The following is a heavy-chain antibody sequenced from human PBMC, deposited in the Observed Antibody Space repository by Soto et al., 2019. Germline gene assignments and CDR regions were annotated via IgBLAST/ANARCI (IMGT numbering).Heavy chain of an antibody. Sequence: GGSLRLSCAASGFTFSNAWMNWVRQAPGKGLEWVGRIKSKTDGGTTDYAAPVKGRFTISRDDSKNTLYLQMNSLKTEDTAVYYCTTRVGDYGDYAYLGAFDIWGQGTMVTVSS. CDR1: GFTFSNAW. D-gene: IGHD4-17*01. CDR3: TTRVGDYGDYAYLGAFDI. CDR2: IKSKTDGGTT. J-gene: IGHJ3*02. V-gene: IGHV3-15*07.